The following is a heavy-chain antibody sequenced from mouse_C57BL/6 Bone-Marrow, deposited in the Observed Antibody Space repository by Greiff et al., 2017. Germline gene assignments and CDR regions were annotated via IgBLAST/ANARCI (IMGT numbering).Heavy chain of an antibody. J-gene: IGHJ3*01. CDR2: ISSGSSTI. CDR3: ARTGFAY. Sequence: VHVKQSGGGLVKPGGSLKLSCAASGFTFSDYGMHWVRQAPEKGLEWVAYISSGSSTIYYADTVKGRFTISRDNAKNTLFLQMTSLRSEDTAMYYCARTGFAYWGQGTLVTVSA. CDR1: GFTFSDYG. V-gene: IGHV5-17*01.